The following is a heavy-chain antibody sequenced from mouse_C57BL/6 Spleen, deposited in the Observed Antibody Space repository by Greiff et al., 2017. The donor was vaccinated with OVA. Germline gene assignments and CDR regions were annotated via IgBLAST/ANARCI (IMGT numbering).Heavy chain of an antibody. CDR1: GYTFTSYW. CDR2: IDPSDSET. V-gene: IGHV1-52*01. D-gene: IGHD1-1*01. J-gene: IGHJ1*03. Sequence: VKLQQPGAELVRPGSSVKLSCKASGYTFTSYWMHWVKQRPIQGLAWIGNIDPSDSETHYNQKFKDKATLTVDKSSSTAYMQLSSLTSEDSAVYYCARSRGSSFYWYFDVWGTGTTVTVSS. CDR3: ARSRGSSFYWYFDV.